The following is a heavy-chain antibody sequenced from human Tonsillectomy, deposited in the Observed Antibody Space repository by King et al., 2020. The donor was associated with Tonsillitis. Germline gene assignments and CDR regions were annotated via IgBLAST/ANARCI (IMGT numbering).Heavy chain of an antibody. V-gene: IGHV3-23*04. CDR3: AKCPYTSSGAFDI. Sequence: VQLVESGGDLVQPGGSLRLSCAASGFTFSSNAMNWVRQAPGKGLEWVSAISGSGGGTYYADSVKGRFTISRDNSKNTLYLQMNSLRAEDTAIYYCAKCPYTSSGAFDIWGQGTMVTVSS. CDR1: GFTFSSNA. CDR2: ISGSGGGT. D-gene: IGHD2-2*02. J-gene: IGHJ3*02.